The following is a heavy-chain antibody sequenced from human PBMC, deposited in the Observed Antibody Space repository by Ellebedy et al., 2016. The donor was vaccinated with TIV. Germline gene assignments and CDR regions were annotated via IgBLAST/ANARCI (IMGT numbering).Heavy chain of an antibody. CDR2: IYYSGST. Sequence: SETLSLTXTVSGGSISSYYWSWIRQPPGKGLEWIGYIYYSGSTNYNPSLKSRVTISVDTSKNQFSLKLSSVTAADTAVYYCARRGSGGRKAFDYWGQGTLVTVSS. V-gene: IGHV4-59*01. D-gene: IGHD6-19*01. J-gene: IGHJ4*02. CDR1: GGSISSYY. CDR3: ARRGSGGRKAFDY.